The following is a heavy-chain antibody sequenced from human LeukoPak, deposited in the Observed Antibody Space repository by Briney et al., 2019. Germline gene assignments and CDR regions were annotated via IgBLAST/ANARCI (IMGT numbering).Heavy chain of an antibody. V-gene: IGHV6-1*01. CDR1: GVHVSNQRAA. J-gene: IGHJ6*04. D-gene: IGHD2-15*01. CDR2: TYYRSKWYN. CDR3: ARDQRDCRGGSGWGPLGDV. Sequence: SQTLSLTFAVSGVHVSNQRAAWNSIRQSPSRGLEWLGRTYYRSKWYNDYAVSVKSQITINPDTSKHQFSLQLNSVTPEDTAVYYCARDQRDCRGGSGWGPLGDVWGKGTTVTVSS.